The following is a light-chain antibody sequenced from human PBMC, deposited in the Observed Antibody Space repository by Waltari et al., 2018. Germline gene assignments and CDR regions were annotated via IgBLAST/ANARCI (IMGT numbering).Light chain of an antibody. CDR3: CSYAGSYVV. CDR2: DVS. V-gene: IGLV2-11*01. CDR1: SRDVGSYNY. J-gene: IGLJ2*01. Sequence: QSALTQPRSVSGSPGQSVTIPCTGTSRDVGSYNYVSWYQQYPGKVPKLMIYDVSKRPSGVPDRFAGSKSGNTASLTISGLQAEDEADYYCCSYAGSYVVFGGGTKLTVL.